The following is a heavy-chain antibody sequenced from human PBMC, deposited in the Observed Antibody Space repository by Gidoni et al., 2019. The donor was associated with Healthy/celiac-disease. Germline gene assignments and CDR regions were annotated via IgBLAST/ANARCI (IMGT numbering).Heavy chain of an antibody. CDR1: GYSFTSYW. CDR3: ARHLAVTPGISYYGMDV. D-gene: IGHD4-17*01. J-gene: IGHJ6*02. CDR2: IYPGDSDT. Sequence: EVQLVQSGAEVKKPGESLKSSCTGSGYSFTSYWIGGVRQMPGKGLEWRGIIYPGDSDTRYSTFFQGQVTISADKSISTAYLQWSSLKASDTAMYYCARHLAVTPGISYYGMDVWGQGTTVTVSS. V-gene: IGHV5-51*01.